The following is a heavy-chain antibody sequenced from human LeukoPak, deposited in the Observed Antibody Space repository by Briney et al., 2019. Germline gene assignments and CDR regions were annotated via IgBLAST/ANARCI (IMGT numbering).Heavy chain of an antibody. V-gene: IGHV4-4*02. J-gene: IGHJ6*02. Sequence: SETLSLTCGVSGGSITSTNWWSWVRQPPGQGLEWIGEVSLSGLTNYNPSLSSRVIMALDTSKNHLSLHLTSVTAEDTAVYYCAKAPGYSNYRRYGMDVWGQGTTVTVSS. CDR2: VSLSGLT. D-gene: IGHD4-11*01. CDR3: AKAPGYSNYRRYGMDV. CDR1: GGSITSTNW.